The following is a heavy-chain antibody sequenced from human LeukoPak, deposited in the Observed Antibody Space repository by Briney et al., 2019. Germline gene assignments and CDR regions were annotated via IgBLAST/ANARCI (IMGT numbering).Heavy chain of an antibody. D-gene: IGHD3-10*02. CDR1: GFTFDDYA. Sequence: LTGGSLRLSCAASGFTFDDYAMHWVRQAPGKGLEWVSGISWNSGSIGYADSVKGRFTISRDNAKNSLYLQMNSLRAEDTALYYCAKDIPMFTVWGQGTLVTVSS. V-gene: IGHV3-9*01. J-gene: IGHJ4*02. CDR2: ISWNSGSI. CDR3: AKDIPMFTV.